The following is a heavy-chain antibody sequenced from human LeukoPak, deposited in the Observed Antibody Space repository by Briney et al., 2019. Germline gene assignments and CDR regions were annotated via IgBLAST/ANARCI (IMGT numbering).Heavy chain of an antibody. CDR1: GFTFSSFS. D-gene: IGHD2-21*02. J-gene: IGHJ4*02. CDR3: AGGGDPVDY. Sequence: GGSLRLSCAVSGFTFSSFSMQWVRQAPGKGLEWVSSISSGSSHMFYADSVKGRFTISRDNAKNSVYLQMNGLQAEDTAVYFCAGGGDPVDYWGQGTLVTVSS. CDR2: ISSGSSHM. V-gene: IGHV3-21*01.